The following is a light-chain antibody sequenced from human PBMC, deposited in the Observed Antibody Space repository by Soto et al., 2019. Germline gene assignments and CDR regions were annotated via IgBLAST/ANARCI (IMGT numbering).Light chain of an antibody. CDR3: QQYARPPYA. J-gene: IGKJ2*01. V-gene: IGKV3-11*01. Sequence: EIVLTQSPGTLSLSPGERATLSCRASQSVSSYLAWYQQKPGQAPRLLIYDASNRATGIPARFSGSGSGTDFTLTISSLEPEDFAVYYCQQYARPPYAFGQGTKVDIK. CDR2: DAS. CDR1: QSVSSY.